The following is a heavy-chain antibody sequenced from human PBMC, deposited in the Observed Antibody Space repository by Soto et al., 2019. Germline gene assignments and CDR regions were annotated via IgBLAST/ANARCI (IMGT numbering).Heavy chain of an antibody. CDR2: ISSSSSTI. Sequence: GSLRLSCAASGFTFSSYSMNWVRQAPGKGLEWVSYISSSSSTIYYADSVKGRFTISRDNAKNSLYLQMNSLRAEDTAVYYCARDHVTMDYWGQGTLVTVSS. J-gene: IGHJ4*02. CDR3: ARDHVTMDY. V-gene: IGHV3-48*01. CDR1: GFTFSSYS. D-gene: IGHD3-10*01.